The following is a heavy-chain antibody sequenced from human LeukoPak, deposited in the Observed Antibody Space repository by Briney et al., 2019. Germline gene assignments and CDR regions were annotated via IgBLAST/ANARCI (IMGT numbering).Heavy chain of an antibody. J-gene: IGHJ5*02. CDR2: ISDSGAET. V-gene: IGHV3-23*01. D-gene: IGHD5-24*01. CDR1: GFTFSTYA. Sequence: GGTLRLSCAASGFTFSTYAMSWVRQAPGKGLEWVSAISDSGAETYYADSVKGRFTISRDNSKNTVHLQMNSLRADDTAVYYCAKERDKCPNNWFDPWGQGTLVTVSS. CDR3: AKERDKCPNNWFDP.